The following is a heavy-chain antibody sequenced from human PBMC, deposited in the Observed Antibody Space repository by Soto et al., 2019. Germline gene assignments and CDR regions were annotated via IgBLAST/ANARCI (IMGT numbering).Heavy chain of an antibody. CDR3: ARLRRRFGELFKWFDP. V-gene: IGHV5-51*01. Sequence: PGESLKISCKGSGYSFTSYWIGWVRQMPGKGLEWMGIIYPGDSDTRYSPSFQGQVTISADKSISTAYLQWSSLKASDTAMYYCARLRRRFGELFKWFDPWGQGTLVTVSS. CDR2: IYPGDSDT. J-gene: IGHJ5*02. CDR1: GYSFTSYW. D-gene: IGHD3-10*01.